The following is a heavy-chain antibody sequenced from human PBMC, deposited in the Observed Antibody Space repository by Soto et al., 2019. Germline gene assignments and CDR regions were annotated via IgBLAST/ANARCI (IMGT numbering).Heavy chain of an antibody. V-gene: IGHV6-1*01. CDR2: TYYRSKWSN. D-gene: IGHD6-13*01. Sequence: PSQTLSLTCAISGDSVSSNSAAWNWIRQSPSRGLEWLGRTYYRSKWSNDYAASVQSRITINADTSKNQFSLQLSSVTPEDTAVYYCASSRSANFDYWGPGTLVTVSS. CDR3: ASSRSANFDY. CDR1: GDSVSSNSAA. J-gene: IGHJ4*02.